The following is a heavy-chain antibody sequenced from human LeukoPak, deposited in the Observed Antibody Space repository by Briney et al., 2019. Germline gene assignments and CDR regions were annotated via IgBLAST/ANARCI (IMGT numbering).Heavy chain of an antibody. CDR2: IRYDGSNK. CDR3: AKDTTTYSSGYYLSDY. V-gene: IGHV3-30*02. J-gene: IGHJ4*02. Sequence: GGSLRLSCAASGFTFSSYGMHWVRQAPGKGLEWVAFIRYDGSNKYYADSVKGRFTISRDNSKNTLYLQMNSLRAEDTAVYYCAKDTTTYSSGYYLSDYWGQGTLVTVSS. D-gene: IGHD3-22*01. CDR1: GFTFSSYG.